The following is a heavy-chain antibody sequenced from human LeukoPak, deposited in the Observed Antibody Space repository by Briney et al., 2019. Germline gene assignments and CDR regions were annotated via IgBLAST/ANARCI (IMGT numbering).Heavy chain of an antibody. CDR3: ATGKATRIVLRYFDRPNKPYFDY. CDR1: GYTFTDYY. CDR2: VDPEDGET. J-gene: IGHJ4*02. D-gene: IGHD3-9*01. V-gene: IGHV1-69-2*01. Sequence: ATVKISCKVSGYTFTDYYMHWVQQAPGKGLEWMGLVDPEDGETIYAEKFQGRVTITADTSTDTAYMELSSLRSEDTAVYYCATGKATRIVLRYFDRPNKPYFDYWGQGTLVTVSS.